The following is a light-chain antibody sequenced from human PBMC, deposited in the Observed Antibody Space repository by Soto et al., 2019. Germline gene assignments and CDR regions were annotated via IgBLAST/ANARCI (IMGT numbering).Light chain of an antibody. V-gene: IGKV3D-20*01. CDR2: DAS. Sequence: EIVMTQSPATLLLSTGETATLSCRASQSVRKNLAWYQQKPGLAPRLLIYDASSRATGIPDRFSGSGSGTDFTLTISRLEPEDFAVYYCQHYGSSPLTFGGGTKVDIK. CDR1: QSVRKN. J-gene: IGKJ4*01. CDR3: QHYGSSPLT.